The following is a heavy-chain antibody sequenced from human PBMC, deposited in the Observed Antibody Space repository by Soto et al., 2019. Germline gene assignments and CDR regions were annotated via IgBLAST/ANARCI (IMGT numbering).Heavy chain of an antibody. Sequence: QVQLQQWGAGLLRPSETLSLTCAFYGGSFDDFYWSWVRQSPGKGLEWVGEISHDGGTNYSPSLATRVSLSVDTSKNQFSLHLRSVPAADTGLYYCARGQLVWYGDLTPYHRDMDVWGQGTTVTVSS. J-gene: IGHJ6*02. V-gene: IGHV4-34*02. CDR3: ARGQLVWYGDLTPYHRDMDV. D-gene: IGHD3-10*01. CDR1: GGSFDDFY. CDR2: ISHDGGT.